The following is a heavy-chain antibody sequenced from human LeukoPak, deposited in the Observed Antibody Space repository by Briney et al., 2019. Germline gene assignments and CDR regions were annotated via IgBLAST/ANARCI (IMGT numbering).Heavy chain of an antibody. CDR3: ARVKAMAKYYHYYGMDV. D-gene: IGHD5-18*01. CDR2: INHSGST. J-gene: IGHJ6*02. Sequence: PSETLSLTCAVYGGSFSGYYWSWIRQPPGKGLEWIGEINHSGSTNYNPSLKSRVTISVDTSKNQFSLKLSSVTAADTAVYYCARVKAMAKYYHYYGMDVWGQGTTVTVSS. CDR1: GGSFSGYY. V-gene: IGHV4-34*01.